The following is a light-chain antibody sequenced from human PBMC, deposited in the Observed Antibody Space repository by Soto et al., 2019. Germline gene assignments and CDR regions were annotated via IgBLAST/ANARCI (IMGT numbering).Light chain of an antibody. CDR2: STS. V-gene: IGLV7-43*01. Sequence: QAVVTQEPSLTVSPGGTVTLTCASNTGTVTSTHYANWFQQKPGQPPRALIYSTSHTYSWPPARFAGSLLGGNAALTLSGVQLDVEAYYYCQLYYCSPPLLGG. CDR1: TGTVTSTHY. J-gene: IGLJ2*01. CDR3: QLYYCSPPL.